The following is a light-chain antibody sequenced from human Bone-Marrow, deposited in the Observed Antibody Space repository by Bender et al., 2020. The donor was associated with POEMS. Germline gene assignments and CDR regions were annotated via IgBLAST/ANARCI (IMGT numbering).Light chain of an antibody. CDR3: SSYAGGSAFV. CDR1: SSNIGAHA. V-gene: IGLV1-44*01. J-gene: IGLJ3*02. Sequence: QSVLTQPPSASGTPGQRVTISCSGGSSNIGAHAVNWYQHLPGTAPKLLIYSSHRRPSEVPDRFSGSRSGTSASLAISGLQAEDESDYYCSSYAGGSAFVFGGGTRLTVL. CDR2: SSH.